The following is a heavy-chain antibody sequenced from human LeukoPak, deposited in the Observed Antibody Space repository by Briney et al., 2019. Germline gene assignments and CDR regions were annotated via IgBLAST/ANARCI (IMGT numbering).Heavy chain of an antibody. J-gene: IGHJ4*02. CDR2: ISSRFSSYI. CDR1: GFTFSDYD. D-gene: IGHD3-9*01. Sequence: TGGSLRLSCAASGFTFSDYDMNWVRQAPGKGLEWVSSISSRFSSYIYYADSLKGRFTISRANTKNSLYPQLSNLRAEDSGIYYCARGISRHFEWGQGTLVTVPS. V-gene: IGHV3-21*01. CDR3: ARGISRHFE.